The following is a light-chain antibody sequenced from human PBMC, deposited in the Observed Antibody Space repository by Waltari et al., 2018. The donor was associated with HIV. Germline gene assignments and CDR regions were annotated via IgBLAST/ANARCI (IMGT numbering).Light chain of an antibody. CDR3: AAWDAGLSVWV. V-gene: IGLV1-47*01. J-gene: IGLJ3*02. CDR1: SPNIGSNY. CDR2: RSN. Sequence: QSVLTQPPSASGTPGQRVTISCSGSSPNIGSNYVYWYRQLPGTAPKLLVYRSNQRPSGVPDGFSSSKSGTSASLAISGLRSENEADYYCAAWDAGLSVWVFGGGTKLTVL.